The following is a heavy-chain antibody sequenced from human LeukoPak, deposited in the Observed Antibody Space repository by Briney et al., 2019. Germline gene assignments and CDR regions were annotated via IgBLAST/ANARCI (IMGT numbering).Heavy chain of an antibody. J-gene: IGHJ5*02. Sequence: GGSLRLSCAASGFDFKSYGMHWVRQAPGKGLEWLAVIWYDGSNEYYADFVKGRFTIARDNSNKKLYLQMNSLRVEDTAVYYCAKEGRWLQLILFAWGQGTLVIVSS. V-gene: IGHV3-33*06. CDR2: IWYDGSNE. CDR3: AKEGRWLQLILFA. D-gene: IGHD5-24*01. CDR1: GFDFKSYG.